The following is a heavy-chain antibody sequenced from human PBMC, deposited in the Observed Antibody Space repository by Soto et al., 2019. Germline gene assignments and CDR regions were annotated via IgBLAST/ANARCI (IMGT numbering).Heavy chain of an antibody. CDR2: ISYDGSNK. CDR1: GFTFSSYG. Sequence: QVQLVESGGGVVQPGRSLRLSCAASGFTFSSYGMHWVRQAPGKGLGWVAVISYDGSNKYYADSVKGRFTTSRDKSKNTLYLQMNTLRAEDTAVYYCAKETYSGPLDYWGQGTLVTVSS. D-gene: IGHD2-15*01. CDR3: AKETYSGPLDY. J-gene: IGHJ4*02. V-gene: IGHV3-30*18.